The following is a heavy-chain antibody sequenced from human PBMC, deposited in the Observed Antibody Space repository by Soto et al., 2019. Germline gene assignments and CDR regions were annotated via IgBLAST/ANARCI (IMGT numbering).Heavy chain of an antibody. J-gene: IGHJ4*02. D-gene: IGHD2-15*01. V-gene: IGHV3-72*01. CDR1: GFTFSDHY. Sequence: EVQLVESGGGLVQPGGSLRLSCAASGFTFSDHYMDWVRQAPGKGLDWVGRIRNKANSYTTEYAASVKGRFTVSKDESKNSLYLQMNSLKTEDTAVYYCVRTNPSGGWRACDYWGQGTLVTVSS. CDR3: VRTNPSGGWRACDY. CDR2: IRNKANSYTT.